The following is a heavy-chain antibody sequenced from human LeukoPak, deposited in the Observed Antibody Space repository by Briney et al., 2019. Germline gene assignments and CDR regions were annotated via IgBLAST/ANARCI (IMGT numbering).Heavy chain of an antibody. D-gene: IGHD2-21*02. CDR3: ARDPLAYCGGDCYSDY. CDR1: GFTFSSYS. V-gene: IGHV3-21*01. J-gene: IGHJ4*02. Sequence: SGGSLRLSCAASGFTFSSYSTNWVRQAPGKGLEWVSSISSSSSYIYYADSVKGRFTISRDNAKNSLYLQMNSLRAEDTAVYYCARDPLAYCGGDCYSDYWGQGTLVTVSS. CDR2: ISSSSSYI.